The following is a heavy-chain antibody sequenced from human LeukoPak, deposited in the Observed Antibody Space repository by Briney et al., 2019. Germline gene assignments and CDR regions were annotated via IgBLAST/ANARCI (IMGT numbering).Heavy chain of an antibody. CDR2: MNPNSGTT. Sequence: ASVKVSCKASGYTFTSYDINWVRQATGQGLEWMGWMNPNSGTTGYAQKFQGRVTMTRNSSISTAYMELSSLRSEDTAVYYCARGERDYYGSGSYYRGGSFDYWGQGTLVTVSS. J-gene: IGHJ4*02. V-gene: IGHV1-8*01. D-gene: IGHD3-10*01. CDR1: GYTFTSYD. CDR3: ARGERDYYGSGSYYRGGSFDY.